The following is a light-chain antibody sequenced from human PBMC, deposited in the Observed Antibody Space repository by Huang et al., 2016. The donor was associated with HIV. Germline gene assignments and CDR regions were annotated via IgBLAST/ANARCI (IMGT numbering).Light chain of an antibody. CDR3: QQYDNLPLT. Sequence: DIQMTQSPSSLSASVGDRVTITCQASLDISKFLNWDQQKPGKAPKVLIHDASNLERGVPSRFSGSRSGTHFTLTINSLQPEDIATYYCQQYDNLPLTFGQGTRLEIK. J-gene: IGKJ5*01. CDR2: DAS. V-gene: IGKV1-33*01. CDR1: LDISKF.